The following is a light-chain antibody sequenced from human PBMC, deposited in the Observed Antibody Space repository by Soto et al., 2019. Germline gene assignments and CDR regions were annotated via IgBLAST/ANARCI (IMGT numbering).Light chain of an antibody. CDR2: GVN. Sequence: QSALTQPASVSGSPGQSITISCTGTSSDVGGYNYVSWYQQHPGKAPKLMIYGVNNRPSGVSNRFSGSKSGNTASLTISGLQTEDDAGYYCSSYTSISTYVFGTGTKVTVL. J-gene: IGLJ1*01. CDR1: SSDVGGYNY. V-gene: IGLV2-14*03. CDR3: SSYTSISTYV.